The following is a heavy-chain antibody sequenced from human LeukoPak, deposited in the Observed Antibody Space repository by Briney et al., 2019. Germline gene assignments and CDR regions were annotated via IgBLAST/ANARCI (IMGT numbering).Heavy chain of an antibody. CDR3: ARELFGYSRGWSESSDY. CDR2: ISSSMSYI. D-gene: IGHD6-19*01. Sequence: RRSLCLSCALSAFTFSSFSIDWVRHAPGKGLEWGSSISSSMSYIYYTDSVKGRSTISTHHAKNSLYMRITRLMAKDPAVYYWARELFGYSRGWSESSDYWGQGTLVTVP. CDR1: AFTFSSFS. V-gene: IGHV3-21*01. J-gene: IGHJ4*02.